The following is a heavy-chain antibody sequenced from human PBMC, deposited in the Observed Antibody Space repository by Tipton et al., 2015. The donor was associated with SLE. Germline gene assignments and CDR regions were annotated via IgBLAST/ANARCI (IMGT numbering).Heavy chain of an antibody. CDR3: AGLQGWGGDCYAGDF. V-gene: IGHV1-18*04. Sequence: QLVQSGAEVKKTGASVKVSCKASGYSFTTYTITWVRQAPGQGLENMGWISAYNGRTDYAQKLQGRVTMSIDPATDTAYMELRSLTSDDTAVYYCAGLQGWGGDCYAGDFWGQGTLVTVSS. J-gene: IGHJ4*02. D-gene: IGHD2-21*01. CDR1: GYSFTTYT. CDR2: ISAYNGRT.